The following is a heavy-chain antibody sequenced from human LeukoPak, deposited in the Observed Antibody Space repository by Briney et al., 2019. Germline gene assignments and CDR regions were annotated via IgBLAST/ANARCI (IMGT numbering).Heavy chain of an antibody. D-gene: IGHD2-8*02. CDR2: ISGSDGST. V-gene: IGHV3-23*01. Sequence: GGSLRLSCAASGFTFSNYAMSWVRQAPGKGLEWVSAISGSDGSTNYADSVKGRFTISRDNSKSTLSLQMNSLRAEDTAIYYCATYRQVLLPFESWGQGTLVTVSS. CDR1: GFTFSNYA. J-gene: IGHJ4*02. CDR3: ATYRQVLLPFES.